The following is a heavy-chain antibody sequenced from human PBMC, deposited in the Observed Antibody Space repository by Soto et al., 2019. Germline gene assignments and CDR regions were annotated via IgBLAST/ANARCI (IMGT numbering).Heavy chain of an antibody. Sequence: SETLSLTGPVSGGSISSSSYYWGWIRQAPGKGLEWIGSIYYSGSTYYNPTLKRRVTLYVDTPNNQFSLTLGAVSDAGADVYYCSSVPCVRYSITFDYWGQGTLVTVSS. CDR3: SSVPCVRYSITFDY. CDR1: GGSISSSSYY. D-gene: IGHD2-15*01. V-gene: IGHV4-39*01. J-gene: IGHJ4*02. CDR2: IYYSGST.